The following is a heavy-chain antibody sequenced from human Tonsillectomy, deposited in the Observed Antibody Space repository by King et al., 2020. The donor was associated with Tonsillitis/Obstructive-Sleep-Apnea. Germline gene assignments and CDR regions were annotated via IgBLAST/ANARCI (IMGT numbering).Heavy chain of an antibody. CDR1: GFSFSSYG. V-gene: IGHV3-33*01. CDR3: ARDYTGSSGYYGGHFQH. J-gene: IGHJ1*01. Sequence: VQLVESGGGVVQPGRSLRLSCAASGFSFSSYGMHWVRQAPGKGLEWVAVIWYDGGNKYYADSVKGRFTISRDNSKTTLYLQMNSLRAEDTAVYYCARDYTGSSGYYGGHFQHWGQGTLVTVSS. CDR2: IWYDGGNK. D-gene: IGHD3-22*01.